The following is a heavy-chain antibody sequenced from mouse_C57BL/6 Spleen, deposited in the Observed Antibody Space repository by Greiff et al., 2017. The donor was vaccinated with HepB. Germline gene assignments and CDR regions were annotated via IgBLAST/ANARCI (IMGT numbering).Heavy chain of an antibody. CDR2: ISYDGSN. J-gene: IGHJ1*03. CDR1: GYSITSGYY. CDR3: ARDRYFDV. Sequence: EVQLVESGPGLVKPSQSLSLTCSVTGYSITSGYYWHWIRQFPGNKLEWMGYISYDGSNNYNPSLKNRISITRDTSKNQFFLKLNSVTTEDTATYYCARDRYFDVWGTGTTVTVSS. V-gene: IGHV3-6*01.